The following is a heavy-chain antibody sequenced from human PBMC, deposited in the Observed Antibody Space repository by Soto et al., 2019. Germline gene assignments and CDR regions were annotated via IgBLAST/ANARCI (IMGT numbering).Heavy chain of an antibody. D-gene: IGHD6-19*01. CDR3: AGGGWKGLYYYYGMDV. CDR2: ISGSGGST. V-gene: IGHV3-23*01. Sequence: GGSLRLSCAASGFTFSSYATSWVRQAPGKGLEWVSAISGSGGSTYYADSVKGRFTISRDNSKNTLYLQMNSLRAEDTAVYYCAGGGWKGLYYYYGMDVWGQGTTVTVSS. CDR1: GFTFSSYA. J-gene: IGHJ6*02.